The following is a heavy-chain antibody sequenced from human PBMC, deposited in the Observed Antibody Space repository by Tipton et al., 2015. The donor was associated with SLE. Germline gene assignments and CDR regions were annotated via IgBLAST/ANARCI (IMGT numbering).Heavy chain of an antibody. CDR1: GFTFSSYA. V-gene: IGHV3-23*01. Sequence: SLRLSCAASGFTFSSYAMSWVRQAPGKGLEWVSAISGSGGSTYYADSVKGRFTISRDNAKNSLYLQMNSLRAEDTAVYYCAKGQWGTVTTWFDPWGQGTLVTVSS. J-gene: IGHJ5*02. D-gene: IGHD4-17*01. CDR2: ISGSGGST. CDR3: AKGQWGTVTTWFDP.